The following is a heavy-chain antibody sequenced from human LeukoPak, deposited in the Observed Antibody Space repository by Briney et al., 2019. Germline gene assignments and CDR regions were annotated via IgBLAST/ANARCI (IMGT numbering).Heavy chain of an antibody. CDR2: ISYDGSNK. V-gene: IGHV3-30*18. Sequence: AGGSLRLSCAASGFTFSSYGMHWVRQAPGKGLEWVAVISYDGSNKYYADSVKGRFTISRDNSKNTLYLQMNSLRAEDTAVYYCAKFRVGAKAFDIWGQGTMVTVSS. CDR3: AKFRVGAKAFDI. CDR1: GFTFSSYG. J-gene: IGHJ3*02. D-gene: IGHD1-26*01.